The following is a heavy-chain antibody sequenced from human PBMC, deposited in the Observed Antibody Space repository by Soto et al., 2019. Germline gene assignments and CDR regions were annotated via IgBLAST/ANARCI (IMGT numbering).Heavy chain of an antibody. CDR1: GFTFNSYG. V-gene: IGHV3-30*03. D-gene: IGHD6-6*01. CDR3: ARSTSSTLNSYYGMDV. Sequence: QVQLVESGGGVVQPGRSLRLSCAASGFTFNSYGMHWVRQAPGKGLEWVAVISYDGSNQDYTDSVKSRFTIARDNSENTLYLQMNSLRIEDTAVFYCARSTSSTLNSYYGMDVGGQGTTVTVSS. J-gene: IGHJ6*02. CDR2: ISYDGSNQ.